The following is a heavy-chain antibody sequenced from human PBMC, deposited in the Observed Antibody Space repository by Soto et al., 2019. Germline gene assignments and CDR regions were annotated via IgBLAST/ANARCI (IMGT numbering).Heavy chain of an antibody. D-gene: IGHD3-22*01. CDR1: GFTFSSYW. J-gene: IGHJ6*02. Sequence: PGGSLRLSCAASGFTFSSYWMHWVRQAPGKGLVWVSRINSDGSSTSYADSVKGRFTISRDNAKNTLYLQMNSLRAEDTAVYYCARPELDYYDSSLGPPVWGQGTTVTVSS. V-gene: IGHV3-74*01. CDR3: ARPELDYYDSSLGPPV. CDR2: INSDGSST.